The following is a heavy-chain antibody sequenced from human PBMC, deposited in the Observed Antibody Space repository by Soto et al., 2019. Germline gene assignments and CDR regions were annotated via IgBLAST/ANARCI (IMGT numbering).Heavy chain of an antibody. J-gene: IGHJ4*02. D-gene: IGHD1-26*01. CDR2: ISGGGGST. V-gene: IGHV3-23*01. CDR3: AQGYLVGATPGLDY. CDR1: GFTFSSYA. Sequence: EVQLLESGGGLVQPGGSLRPSCAASGFTFSSYAMSWVRQAPGKGLEWVSGISGGGGSTYYADSVKGRFTISGENSKNTLDLEMKSLRAEDAAVYYCAQGYLVGATPGLDYWGQGTLVTVSS.